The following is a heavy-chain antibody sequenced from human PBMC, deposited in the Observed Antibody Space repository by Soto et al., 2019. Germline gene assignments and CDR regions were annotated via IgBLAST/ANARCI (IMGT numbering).Heavy chain of an antibody. D-gene: IGHD3-9*01. CDR1: GGSFSGYY. Sequence: SETLSLTCAVYGGSFSGYYWSWIRQPPGKGLEWIGEINHSGSTNYNPSLKSRVTISVDTSKNQFSLKLSSVTAADTAVYYCARGPPLRYFDWLVYYYGMDVWGQGTTVTVSS. CDR3: ARGPPLRYFDWLVYYYGMDV. CDR2: INHSGST. J-gene: IGHJ6*02. V-gene: IGHV4-34*01.